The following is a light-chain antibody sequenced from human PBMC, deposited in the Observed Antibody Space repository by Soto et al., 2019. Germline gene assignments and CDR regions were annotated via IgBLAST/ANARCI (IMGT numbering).Light chain of an antibody. CDR1: QAISSS. CDR2: AAS. V-gene: IGKV1-9*01. Sequence: DIELTQSPSFLSASVGDRVTLTCRASQAISSSLAWYQQNPGKAPKLLIYAASTLQNGVPSSFSGSGSGTEFTLTISSLQPEDFATYYCQHLNNYRYTFGQGTKVEIK. CDR3: QHLNNYRYT. J-gene: IGKJ2*01.